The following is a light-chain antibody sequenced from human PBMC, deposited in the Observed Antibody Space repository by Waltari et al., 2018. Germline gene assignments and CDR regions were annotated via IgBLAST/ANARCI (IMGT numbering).Light chain of an antibody. J-gene: IGLJ3*02. CDR1: SSDVGAYNH. V-gene: IGLV2-11*01. Sequence: QSALTQPRSVSGSPGQSVTISCTGTSSDVGAYNHVSWYQQHPGKAPKLMIYGVSKRPSGVPVRFSGSKSGNTASLTISGLRAEDEGDYYCCSYAGTYTVRVFGGGTKVTVL. CDR2: GVS. CDR3: CSYAGTYTVRV.